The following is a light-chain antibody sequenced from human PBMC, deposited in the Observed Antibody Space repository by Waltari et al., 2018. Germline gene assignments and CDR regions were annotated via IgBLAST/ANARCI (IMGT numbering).Light chain of an antibody. CDR1: NSDVGGYNF. J-gene: IGLJ1*01. CDR3: NSYSTSSTFV. CDR2: DVS. Sequence: QSALTLPASVSGSPGQSITISCTGSNSDVGGYNFVSWYQQHPGKAPKLMIYDVSNRPSGVSNRFSGSKSGNTASLTISGLQPEDAADYYCNSYSTSSTFVFGTGTRVTVL. V-gene: IGLV2-14*01.